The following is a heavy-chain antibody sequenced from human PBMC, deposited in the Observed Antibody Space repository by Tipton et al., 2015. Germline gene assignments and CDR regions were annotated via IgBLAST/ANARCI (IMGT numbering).Heavy chain of an antibody. Sequence: TLSLTCVVYGESLSTYYWNWIRQPPGKGLEWIGEINHSGSTNYNPSLKSRVIISVDTSKRQISLKLNSVTAADTAVYYCARVPTYCSGGDCYSTVRFDYWGQGTLVSVSS. V-gene: IGHV4-34*01. D-gene: IGHD2-15*01. J-gene: IGHJ4*02. CDR1: GESLSTYY. CDR3: ARVPTYCSGGDCYSTVRFDY. CDR2: INHSGST.